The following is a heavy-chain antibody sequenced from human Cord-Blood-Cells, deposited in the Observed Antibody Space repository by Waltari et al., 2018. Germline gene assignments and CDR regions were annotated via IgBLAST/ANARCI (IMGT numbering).Heavy chain of an antibody. J-gene: IGHJ4*02. V-gene: IGHV1-24*01. CDR1: GYTLTELS. D-gene: IGHD4-4*01. CDR2: FDPEDGET. Sequence: VQLVQSGAVVKKPGGSLKASCNVSGYTLTELSMHGVRQAPGKGLEWMGGFDPEDGETIYAQKFQGRVTMTEDTSTDTAYMELSSLRSEDTAVYYCATDLGSNYDYWGQGTLVTVSS. CDR3: ATDLGSNYDY.